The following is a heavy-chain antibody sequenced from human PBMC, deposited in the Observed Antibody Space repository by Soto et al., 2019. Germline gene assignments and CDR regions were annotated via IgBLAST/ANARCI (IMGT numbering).Heavy chain of an antibody. CDR1: GFTFSGYG. V-gene: IGHV3-30*18. D-gene: IGHD6-19*01. CDR2: ISYDGSNK. J-gene: IGHJ6*02. CDR3: VKDGSSGWPYYYGMDV. Sequence: PGGSLRLSCAASGFTFSGYGMHWVRQAPGKGLEWVAVISYDGSNKYYADSVKGRFTISRDNSKNTLYPQMSSLRAEDTAVYYCVKDGSSGWPYYYGMDVWGQGTTVTVSS.